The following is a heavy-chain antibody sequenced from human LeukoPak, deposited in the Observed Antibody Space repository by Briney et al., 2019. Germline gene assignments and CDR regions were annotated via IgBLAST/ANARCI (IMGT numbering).Heavy chain of an antibody. CDR3: ARDPTNTSGYYAYFDH. J-gene: IGHJ4*02. V-gene: IGHV1-18*01. D-gene: IGHD5-12*01. CDR2: ISAYNGDT. Sequence: ASVKVSCKASGYTFRNHGITWVRQAPGQGLEWMGWISAYNGDTPYAQNLQGRVTMTTDSSTSTAYMELRSLRSDDAAVYYCARDPTNTSGYYAYFDHWGQGTLVTVSS. CDR1: GYTFRNHG.